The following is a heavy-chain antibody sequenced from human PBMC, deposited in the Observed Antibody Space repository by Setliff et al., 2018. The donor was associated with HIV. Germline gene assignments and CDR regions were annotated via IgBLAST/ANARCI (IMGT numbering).Heavy chain of an antibody. J-gene: IGHJ4*02. V-gene: IGHV4-4*09. D-gene: IGHD1-7*01. CDR3: ARHGTWNSQRFHFDY. CDR1: GVSIGGYS. Sequence: SETLSLTCTVSGVSIGGYSWSWIRQSPGKGLEWIGSIYSTDTTNHNPSLESRVTISVDKSKNQFSLKLNSVTAADTAVYYCARHGTWNSQRFHFDYWGQGTPVTVSS. CDR2: IYSTDTT.